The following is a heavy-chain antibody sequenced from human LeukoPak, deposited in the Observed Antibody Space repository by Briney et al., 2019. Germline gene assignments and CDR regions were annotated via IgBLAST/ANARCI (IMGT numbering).Heavy chain of an antibody. CDR1: GYTFTSYG. J-gene: IGHJ4*02. CDR2: MNPNSGNT. V-gene: IGHV1-8*02. D-gene: IGHD1-26*01. CDR3: ARAASGSSDFDY. Sequence: ASVKVSCKASGYTFTSYGINWVRQATGQGLEWMGWMNPNSGNTGYAQKFQGRVTMTRNTSISTAYMELSSLRSEDTAVYYCARAASGSSDFDYWGQGTLVTVSS.